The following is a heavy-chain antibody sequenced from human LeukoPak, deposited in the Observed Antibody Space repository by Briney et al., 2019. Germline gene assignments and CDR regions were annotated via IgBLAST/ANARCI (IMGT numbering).Heavy chain of an antibody. Sequence: ASVKVSCKASGYTFTSYYMHWVRQAPGQGLEWMGIINPSGGSTSYAQKFQGRVTMTRDTSTSTVYMELSSLRSEDTAVYYYERYYYVSGGLDYWGQGTLVTVSS. J-gene: IGHJ4*02. CDR2: INPSGGST. D-gene: IGHD3-22*01. CDR3: ERYYYVSGGLDY. CDR1: GYTFTSYY. V-gene: IGHV1-46*01.